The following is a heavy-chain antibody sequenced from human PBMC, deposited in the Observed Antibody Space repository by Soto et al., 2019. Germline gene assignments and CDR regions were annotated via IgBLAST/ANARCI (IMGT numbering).Heavy chain of an antibody. V-gene: IGHV4-4*07. Sequence: SETLSLTCTVSGGSISSYYWSWIRQSAGKGLEWIGRIYNGGNTQYNPSLKSRVTMSADTSKNQLSLRLNSVTAADTAVYYCARDGSDSYDLDVWGQGTTVTVSS. CDR2: IYNGGNT. J-gene: IGHJ6*02. CDR1: GGSISSYY. D-gene: IGHD3-16*01. CDR3: ARDGSDSYDLDV.